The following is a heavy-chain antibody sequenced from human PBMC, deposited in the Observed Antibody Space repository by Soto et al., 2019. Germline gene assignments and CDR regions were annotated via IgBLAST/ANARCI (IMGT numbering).Heavy chain of an antibody. Sequence: GGSLRLSCAASGFTFSSYGMHWVRQAPGKGLEWVAVIWYDGSNKYYADSVKGRFTISRDNSKNTLYLQMNSLRPEDTAVYYCAKEDVWFAKDYWGQGTLVNVSS. D-gene: IGHD3-10*01. V-gene: IGHV3-30*02. CDR1: GFTFSSYG. CDR3: AKEDVWFAKDY. CDR2: IWYDGSNK. J-gene: IGHJ4*02.